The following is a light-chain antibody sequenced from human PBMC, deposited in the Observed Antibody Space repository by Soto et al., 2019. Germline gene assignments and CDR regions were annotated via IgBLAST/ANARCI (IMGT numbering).Light chain of an antibody. CDR3: QQYDSSLYT. CDR2: GTS. Sequence: EIVLTQSPGTLSLSPGERATLSCRASQSLSSIYLAWYQQRPGQTPRLLIYGTSTRATGIPDRFSGSGSGTDFTLTISRLEPEDCAVYYCQQYDSSLYTFGQGTKLEIK. CDR1: QSLSSIY. J-gene: IGKJ2*01. V-gene: IGKV3-20*01.